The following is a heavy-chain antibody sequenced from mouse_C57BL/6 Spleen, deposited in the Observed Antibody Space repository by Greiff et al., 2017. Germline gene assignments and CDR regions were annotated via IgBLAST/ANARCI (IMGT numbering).Heavy chain of an antibody. V-gene: IGHV1-15*01. D-gene: IGHD2-4*01. CDR1: SYTFTDYE. J-gene: IGHJ1*03. CDR3: TRSLHYDYDRGYWYFDV. CDR2: IDPETGGT. Sequence: QVQLQQSGAELVRPGASVTLSCKASSYTFTDYEMHWVKQTPVHGLEWIGAIDPETGGTAYNQKFKGKAILTADKSSSPAYMELRSLTSEDSAVYYCTRSLHYDYDRGYWYFDVWGTGTTVTVSS.